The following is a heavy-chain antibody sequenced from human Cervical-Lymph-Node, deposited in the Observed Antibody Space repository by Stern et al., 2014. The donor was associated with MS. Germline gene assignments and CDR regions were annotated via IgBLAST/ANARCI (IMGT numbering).Heavy chain of an antibody. V-gene: IGHV3-9*01. J-gene: IGHJ4*02. Sequence: EVQLLESGGGLVQPGRSLRLSCAASGFTFDDHAMYWVRQAPGKGLEWVSGIGWNSGGIAYADSVKGRFTISRDNAKNSLYLQMNSLRVEDTAFYYCAKDYGSGSSFFDNWGQGTLVTVSS. CDR2: IGWNSGGI. D-gene: IGHD3-10*01. CDR3: AKDYGSGSSFFDN. CDR1: GFTFDDHA.